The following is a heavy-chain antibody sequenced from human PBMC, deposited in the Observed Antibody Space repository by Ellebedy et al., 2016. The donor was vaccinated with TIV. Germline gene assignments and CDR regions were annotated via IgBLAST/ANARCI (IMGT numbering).Heavy chain of an antibody. CDR3: ARRLGGYDDAFDI. V-gene: IGHV5-51*01. CDR2: IYPRDSDT. D-gene: IGHD5-12*01. Sequence: GGSLRLSCKGSGFIFTNYWIGWVRQVPGKGPEWMGNIYPRDSDTRYSPSFEGQVTISADKSINTAYLQWSSLKASDTAVYYCARRLGGYDDAFDIWGQGTMVTVSS. J-gene: IGHJ3*02. CDR1: GFIFTNYW.